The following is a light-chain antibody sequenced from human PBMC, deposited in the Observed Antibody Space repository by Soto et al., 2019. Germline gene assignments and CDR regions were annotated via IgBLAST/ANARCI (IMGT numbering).Light chain of an antibody. J-gene: IGKJ2*01. CDR1: QSISTS. CDR2: DAS. CDR3: QQYNIYYT. Sequence: DIQMTQSPSTLSASVGDRVTITCRASQSISTSLAWYQQKPGKAPKFLIYDASSLESGVPSRFSGSGSGTEFTLTISSLQPDDFAPYYCQQYNIYYTFGQGTKLEIK. V-gene: IGKV1-5*01.